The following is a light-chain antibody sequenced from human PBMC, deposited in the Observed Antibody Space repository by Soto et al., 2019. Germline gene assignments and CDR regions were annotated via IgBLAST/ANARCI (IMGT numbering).Light chain of an antibody. V-gene: IGKV3-20*01. J-gene: IGKJ1*01. CDR3: QQYGSSPGT. CDR1: QSVSSY. Sequence: EIVLTQSPATLSLSPGERATLSCRASQSVSSYLAWYQQKPGQAPRLLIFGASIRDTGVPDRFSGSGSGTDFTLTISRLEAEDFAVYYCQQYGSSPGTFGQGTKV. CDR2: GAS.